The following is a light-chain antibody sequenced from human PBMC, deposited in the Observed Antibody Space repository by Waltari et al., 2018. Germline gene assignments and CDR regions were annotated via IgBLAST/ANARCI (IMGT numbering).Light chain of an antibody. Sequence: DIQLTQSPSSVAASVGDTVTITCRASQGISSGLVWYQQKPGKAPKLLSYAASGLPGGVPARFSGSGSGTDFTLTINSLQPEDFATYYCQQTDTFPRTLGQGTRLEIK. J-gene: IGKJ5*01. V-gene: IGKV1-12*01. CDR3: QQTDTFPRT. CDR1: QGISSG. CDR2: AAS.